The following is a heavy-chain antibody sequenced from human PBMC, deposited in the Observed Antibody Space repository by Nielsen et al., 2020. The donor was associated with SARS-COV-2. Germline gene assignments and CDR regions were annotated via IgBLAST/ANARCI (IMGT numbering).Heavy chain of an antibody. V-gene: IGHV3-21*01. D-gene: IGHD3-16*01. CDR1: GFTFSSYS. CDR2: ISSSSSYI. CDR3: ARDSLGEVLCDY. Sequence: ETLSLTCAASGFTFSSYSMNWVRQAPGKGLEWVSSISSSSSYIYYADSVKGRFTISRDNAKNSLYLQMNSLRAEDTAVYYCARDSLGEVLCDYWGQGTLVTVSS. J-gene: IGHJ4*02.